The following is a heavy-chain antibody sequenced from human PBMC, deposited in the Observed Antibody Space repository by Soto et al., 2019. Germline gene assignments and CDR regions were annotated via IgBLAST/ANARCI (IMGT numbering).Heavy chain of an antibody. J-gene: IGHJ6*02. CDR1: GGSISSSSYY. D-gene: IGHD2-15*01. CDR3: ARRRGVVNVSYYYYYGMDV. CDR2: IYYSGST. V-gene: IGHV4-39*01. Sequence: KSSDTLSLTCTVSGGSISSSSYYWGWIRQPPGKGLEWIGSIYYSGSTYYNPSLKSRVTISVDTSKNQFSLKLSSVTAADTAVYYCARRRGVVNVSYYYYYGMDVWGQGTTVTVSS.